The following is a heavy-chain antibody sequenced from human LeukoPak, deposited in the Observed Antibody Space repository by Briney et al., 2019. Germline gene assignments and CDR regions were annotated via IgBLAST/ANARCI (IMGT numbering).Heavy chain of an antibody. J-gene: IGHJ4*02. Sequence: PGGSLRLSCAASGFTFDDYGMSWVRQAPGKGLEWVSGINWNGGSIGYADSVKGRFTISRDNAKNSLYLQMNSLRAEDTALYYCARDGCSSTSCYTPTYYFDYWGQGTLVTVSS. CDR2: INWNGGSI. CDR1: GFTFDDYG. CDR3: ARDGCSSTSCYTPTYYFDY. V-gene: IGHV3-20*04. D-gene: IGHD2-2*02.